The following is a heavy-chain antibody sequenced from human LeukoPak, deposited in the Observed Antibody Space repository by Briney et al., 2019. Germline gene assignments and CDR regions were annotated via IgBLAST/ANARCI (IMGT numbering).Heavy chain of an antibody. D-gene: IGHD3-22*01. CDR1: GFTFSSYA. J-gene: IGHJ4*02. V-gene: IGHV3-30-3*01. Sequence: TGGSLRLSRAASGFTFSSYAMHWVRQAPGKGLEWVAVISYDGSNKYYADSVKGRFTISRDNSKNTLYLQMNSLRAEDTAVYYCARDGPTYYYDSSGYLDYWGQGTLVTVSS. CDR2: ISYDGSNK. CDR3: ARDGPTYYYDSSGYLDY.